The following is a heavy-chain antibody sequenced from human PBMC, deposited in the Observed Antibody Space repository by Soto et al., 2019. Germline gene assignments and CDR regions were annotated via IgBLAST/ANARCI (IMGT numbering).Heavy chain of an antibody. CDR2: INSDGSST. D-gene: IGHD2-2*01. V-gene: IGHV3-74*01. Sequence: GGSLRLSCAASGFTFSSYWMHWVRQAPGKGLVWVSRINSDGSSTSYADSVKGRFTISRDNSKNTLYLQMNSLRAEDTAVYYCAKAFGSCSSTSCHPPDYWGQGTLVTVSS. CDR1: GFTFSSYW. CDR3: AKAFGSCSSTSCHPPDY. J-gene: IGHJ4*02.